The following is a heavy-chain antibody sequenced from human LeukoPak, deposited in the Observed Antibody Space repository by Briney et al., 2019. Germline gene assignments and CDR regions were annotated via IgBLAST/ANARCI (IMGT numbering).Heavy chain of an antibody. V-gene: IGHV3-23*01. Sequence: PGGSLRLSCVASGFTFGSHAISWVRQAPGKELEWVSGISGGGDNTLYADSVKGRFTISRDNQKNTVHMQMSGLRAEDTAVYYCVFYDSSGFYYGRLRYWGQGTLVTVSS. CDR1: GFTFGSHA. D-gene: IGHD3-22*01. J-gene: IGHJ4*02. CDR2: ISGGGDNT. CDR3: VFYDSSGFYYGRLRY.